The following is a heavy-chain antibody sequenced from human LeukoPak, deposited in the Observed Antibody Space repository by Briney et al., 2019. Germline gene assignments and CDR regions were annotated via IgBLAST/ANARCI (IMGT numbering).Heavy chain of an antibody. D-gene: IGHD3-3*01. CDR2: INHSGST. V-gene: IGHV4-34*01. CDR1: GGSFSGYY. Sequence: SETLSLTCGVSGGSFSGYYWSWIRQPPGKGLEWIGEINHSGSTNYNPSLKSRVTISVDTSKNQFSLKLSSVTAADTAVYYCARHVGYGFWSGSYYMDVWGKGTTVTVSS. J-gene: IGHJ6*03. CDR3: ARHVGYGFWSGSYYMDV.